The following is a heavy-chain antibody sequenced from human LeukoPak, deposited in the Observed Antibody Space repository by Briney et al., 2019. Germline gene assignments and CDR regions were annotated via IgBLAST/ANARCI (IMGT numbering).Heavy chain of an antibody. Sequence: SVKVSCKASGGTFSSYAITWVRRAPGQGLEWMGRIIPIFGTANYAQKFQGRVTITTDESTSTAYMELSTLRSDDTAVYYCARERPPGDSSNWFLEGYFDIWGQGTLVTVSS. V-gene: IGHV1-69*05. J-gene: IGHJ4*02. CDR2: IIPIFGTA. CDR3: ARERPPGDSSNWFLEGYFDI. CDR1: GGTFSSYA. D-gene: IGHD6-13*01.